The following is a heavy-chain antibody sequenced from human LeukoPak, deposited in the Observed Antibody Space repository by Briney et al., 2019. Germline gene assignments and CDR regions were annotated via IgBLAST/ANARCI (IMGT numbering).Heavy chain of an antibody. Sequence: PGGSLTLSCAGSGLTFSDYYMAWIRQAPGKAVQRISYMRRGSDVKTYADSVKGRFTISRDNDKNSLYLQMNSLTAEDTAIYYCAREVGGSRAFDVWGQGTMVTVSS. D-gene: IGHD6-13*01. J-gene: IGHJ3*01. V-gene: IGHV3-11*05. CDR3: AREVGGSRAFDV. CDR2: MRRGSDVK. CDR1: GLTFSDYY.